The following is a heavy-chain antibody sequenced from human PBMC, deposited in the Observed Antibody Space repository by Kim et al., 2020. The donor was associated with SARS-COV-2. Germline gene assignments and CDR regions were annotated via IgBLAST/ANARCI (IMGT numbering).Heavy chain of an antibody. V-gene: IGHV3-23*01. J-gene: IGHJ4*02. D-gene: IGHD5-18*01. CDR3: AKEVSGYGLYYFDY. Sequence: ADSVKGRFTISRDNAKNTLYLQMNSLRAEDTAVYYCAKEVSGYGLYYFDYWGQGTLVTVSS.